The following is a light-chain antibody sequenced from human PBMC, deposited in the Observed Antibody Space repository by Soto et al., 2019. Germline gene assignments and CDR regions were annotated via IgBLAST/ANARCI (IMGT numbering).Light chain of an antibody. V-gene: IGLV2-11*01. CDR2: DVS. CDR3: RSYAGSYTLV. J-gene: IGLJ2*01. CDR1: SSDVGGYNY. Sequence: QSALTQPRSVSGSPGQSVTISCTGTSSDVGGYNYVSWYQQHPGKAPKVLIYDVSKRPSGVPDRVSGSKFGNTASLTISGLQAEDEADYYCRSYAGSYTLVFGGGTKLTVL.